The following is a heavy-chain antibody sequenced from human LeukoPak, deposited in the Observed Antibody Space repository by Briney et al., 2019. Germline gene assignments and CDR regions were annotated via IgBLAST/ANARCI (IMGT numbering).Heavy chain of an antibody. CDR3: ARDPGSSAFDL. Sequence: PGGSLRLSCAASGFNFTAYWMSWVRQTPEKGLEFVANINRDGSVKNYMDSVKGRFTISRDNAKKSLFLELNSLRADDTALYYCARDPGSSAFDLWGQGNLVAVSS. CDR2: INRDGSVK. CDR1: GFNFTAYW. D-gene: IGHD1-14*01. J-gene: IGHJ4*02. V-gene: IGHV3-7*01.